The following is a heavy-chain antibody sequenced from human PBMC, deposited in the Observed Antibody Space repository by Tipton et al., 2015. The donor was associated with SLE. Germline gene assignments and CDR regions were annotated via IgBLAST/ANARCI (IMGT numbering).Heavy chain of an antibody. CDR2: INPSGGAT. CDR1: GYTFSSYY. D-gene: IGHD1-26*01. J-gene: IGHJ4*02. Sequence: QSGAEVKKPGASVQVSCKASGYTFSSYYMQWVRQAPGQELEWMGMINPSGGATVYAQKFQGRLTVTRDTSTSTVYMELSSLTSEDTAVYYCARVVGAPSGSYHGYWGQGTLVTVS. V-gene: IGHV1-46*01. CDR3: ARVVGAPSGSYHGY.